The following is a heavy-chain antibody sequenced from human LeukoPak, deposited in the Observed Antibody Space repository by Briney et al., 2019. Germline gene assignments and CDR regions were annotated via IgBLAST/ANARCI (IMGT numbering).Heavy chain of an antibody. CDR2: IYNSGNT. V-gene: IGHV4-59*01. J-gene: IGHJ4*02. Sequence: SETLSLTCTVSGGSISTYYWSWIRQPPGKGLEWIGYIYNSGNTNYNPSLKSRVTISVDRSKNQFSLKLSSVTAADTAVYYCARTLSGSFHSDYWGQGTLVTVSS. D-gene: IGHD3-10*01. CDR3: ARTLSGSFHSDY. CDR1: GGSISTYY.